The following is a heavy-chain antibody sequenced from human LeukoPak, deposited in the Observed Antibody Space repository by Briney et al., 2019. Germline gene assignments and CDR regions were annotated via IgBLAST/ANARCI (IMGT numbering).Heavy chain of an antibody. V-gene: IGHV4-31*11. D-gene: IGHD5-18*01. CDR1: GGSFSGYY. CDR3: ARGSLGYSYGPDAFDI. Sequence: SETLSLTCAVYGGSFSGYYWSWIRQHPGKGLEWIGYIYYSGSTYYNPSLKSRVTISVDTSKNQFSLKLSSVTAADTAVYYCARGSLGYSYGPDAFDIWGQGAMVTVSS. J-gene: IGHJ3*02. CDR2: IYYSGST.